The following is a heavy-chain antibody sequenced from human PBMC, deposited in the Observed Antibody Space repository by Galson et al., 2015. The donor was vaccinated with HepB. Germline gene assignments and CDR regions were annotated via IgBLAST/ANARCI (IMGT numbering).Heavy chain of an antibody. CDR3: AKAGQRTVHDRSFWDGHYSYHMDV. Sequence: SVKVSCKASGYTFIDYYMHWVRQAPGQGLEWMGWINPNSGDTKYAQKFLGRVSMTRDTSIRTAYMELSRLSSDDTAVYYCAKAGQRTVHDRSFWDGHYSYHMDVWGKGTTVTVSS. D-gene: IGHD3-3*02. CDR1: GYTFIDYY. J-gene: IGHJ6*03. CDR2: INPNSGDT. V-gene: IGHV1-2*02.